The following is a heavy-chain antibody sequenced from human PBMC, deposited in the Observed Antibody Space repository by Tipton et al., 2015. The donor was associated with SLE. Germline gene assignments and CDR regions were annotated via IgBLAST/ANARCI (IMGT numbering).Heavy chain of an antibody. Sequence: TLSLTCTVSGYSISSGYYWGWIRQPPGKGLEWIGYIYSTGITNYNPSLRSRVTISVDTSNNQFSLKLRSVSAADTALYYCARQDDYGDRGGFDDWGQGTLVAVSS. CDR3: ARQDDYGDRGGFDD. D-gene: IGHD4/OR15-4a*01. V-gene: IGHV4-38-2*02. CDR1: GYSISSGYY. CDR2: IYSTGIT. J-gene: IGHJ4*02.